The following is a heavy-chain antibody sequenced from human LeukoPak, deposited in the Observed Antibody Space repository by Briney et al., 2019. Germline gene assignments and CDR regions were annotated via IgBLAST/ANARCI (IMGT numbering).Heavy chain of an antibody. J-gene: IGHJ6*03. V-gene: IGHV3-48*01. CDR2: IGSSSSTI. D-gene: IGHD6-13*01. CDR1: GFTFSSYS. CDR3: ARTIAAAGTYYYYYYMDV. Sequence: GGSLKLSCAASGFTFSSYSMNWVRQAPGKGLEWVSYIGSSSSTIYYADSVKGRFTISRDNAKNSLYLQMNSLRAEDTAVYYCARTIAAAGTYYYYYYMDVWGKGTTVTVSS.